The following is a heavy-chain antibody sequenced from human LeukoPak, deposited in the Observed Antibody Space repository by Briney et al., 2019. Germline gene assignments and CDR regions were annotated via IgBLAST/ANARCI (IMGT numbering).Heavy chain of an antibody. CDR3: ASRAYGPLGYYYYYYGMDV. J-gene: IGHJ6*02. CDR2: INHSGST. V-gene: IGHV4-34*01. CDR1: GGSFSGYY. D-gene: IGHD2-21*01. Sequence: LETLSLTCAVYGGSFSGYYWGWIRQPPGKGLEWIGEINHSGSTNYNPSLKSRVTISVDTSKNQFSLKLSSVTAADTAVYYCASRAYGPLGYYYYYYGMDVWGQGTTVTVSS.